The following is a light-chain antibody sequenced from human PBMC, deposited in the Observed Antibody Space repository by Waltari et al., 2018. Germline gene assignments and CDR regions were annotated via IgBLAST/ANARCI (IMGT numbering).Light chain of an antibody. V-gene: IGLV6-57*04. CDR2: EDN. CDR3: QSYDYYNQAIV. J-gene: IGLJ3*02. Sequence: NFILTQPHSVSESPGKTVTISCTRSSGRIAGNYLQCYRQRPCSAPTIVIYEDNRRPSGVPDRFSGSIDSSSNSASLTISGLKTEDEADYYCQSYDYYNQAIVFGGGTKLTVL. CDR1: SGRIAGNY.